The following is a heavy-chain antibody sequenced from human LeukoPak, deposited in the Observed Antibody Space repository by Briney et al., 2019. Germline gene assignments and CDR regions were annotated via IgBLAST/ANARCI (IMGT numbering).Heavy chain of an antibody. CDR3: ARVGPGRSLYYFDY. J-gene: IGHJ4*02. V-gene: IGHV4-61*02. CDR2: IYTSGST. D-gene: IGHD1-14*01. CDR1: GGSISSDSYY. Sequence: SQTLSLTCTVSGGSISSDSYYWSWIRQPAGKGLEWIGRIYTSGSTDYNPSLKSRVTISINTSKNQFSLKLSSVTAADTAVYYCARVGPGRSLYYFDYWGQGTLVTVSS.